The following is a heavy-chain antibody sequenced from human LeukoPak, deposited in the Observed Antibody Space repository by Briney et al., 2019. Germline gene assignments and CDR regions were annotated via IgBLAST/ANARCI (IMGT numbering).Heavy chain of an antibody. CDR1: GFIFTDYA. V-gene: IGHV3-23*01. J-gene: IGHJ4*02. CDR2: INSATGSLT. D-gene: IGHD6-13*01. CDR3: AKDRLPGYSSSWPLLDY. Sequence: PGGSLRLSCAASGFIFTDYAMSWVRQAPGKGLEWVSSINSATGSLTYYADSVKGRFTISRDNSKNTVYLQMNSLRAEDTAVYYCAKDRLPGYSSSWPLLDYWGQGTLVTVSS.